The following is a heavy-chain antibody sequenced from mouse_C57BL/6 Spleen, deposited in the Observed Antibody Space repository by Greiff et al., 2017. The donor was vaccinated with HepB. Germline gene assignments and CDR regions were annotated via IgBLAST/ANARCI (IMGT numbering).Heavy chain of an antibody. Sequence: VKLQQPGTELVKPGASVKLSCKASGYTFTSYWMHWVKQRPGQGLEWIGNINPSNGGTNYNEKFKSKATLTVDKSSSTAYMQLSSLTSEDSAVYYCARSGGSGYGFAYWGQGTLVTVSA. J-gene: IGHJ3*01. CDR2: INPSNGGT. CDR3: ARSGGSGYGFAY. V-gene: IGHV1-53*01. CDR1: GYTFTSYW. D-gene: IGHD3-2*02.